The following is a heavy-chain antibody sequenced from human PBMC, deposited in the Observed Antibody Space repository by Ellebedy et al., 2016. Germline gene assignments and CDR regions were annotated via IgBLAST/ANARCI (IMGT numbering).Heavy chain of an antibody. CDR1: GFTFSSYG. V-gene: IGHV3-33*06. CDR2: IWYDGSNK. J-gene: IGHJ4*02. CDR3: AKKGSYDSSGYWFDY. D-gene: IGHD3-22*01. Sequence: GESLKISXAASGFTFSSYGMHWVRQAPGKGLEWVAVIWYDGSNKYYADSVKGRFTISRDNSKNTLYLQMNSLRAEDTAVYYCAKKGSYDSSGYWFDYWGQGTLVTVSS.